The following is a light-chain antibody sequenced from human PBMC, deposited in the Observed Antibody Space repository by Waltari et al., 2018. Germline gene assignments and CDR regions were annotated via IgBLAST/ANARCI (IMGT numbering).Light chain of an antibody. J-gene: IGKJ1*01. CDR2: DAS. CDR1: QSVSRT. V-gene: IGKV3-20*01. Sequence: EIVLTQSPGTLCLSPGDRATLSCRASQSVSRTLAWYQQKPDQAPRLLIYDASTRATGIPDRFSGSGSGTDFSLTISRLEPEDFAVYYCQKYGTLPATFGQGTKVEIK. CDR3: QKYGTLPAT.